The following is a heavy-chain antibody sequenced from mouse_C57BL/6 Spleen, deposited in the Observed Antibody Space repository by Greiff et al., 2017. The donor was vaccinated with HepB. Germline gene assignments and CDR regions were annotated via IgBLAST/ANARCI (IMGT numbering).Heavy chain of an antibody. J-gene: IGHJ2*01. CDR2: IDPETGGT. CDR1: GYTFTDYE. CDR3: TRKGAQYPDYCDY. Sequence: QVQLQQSGAELVRPGASVTLSCKASGYTFTDYEMHWVKQTPVHGLEWIGAIDPETGGTAYNQKFKGKAILTADKSSSPAYMELRSLTSEDSAVYYCTRKGAQYPDYCDYWGQGTTLTVSS. D-gene: IGHD5-1*01. V-gene: IGHV1-15*01.